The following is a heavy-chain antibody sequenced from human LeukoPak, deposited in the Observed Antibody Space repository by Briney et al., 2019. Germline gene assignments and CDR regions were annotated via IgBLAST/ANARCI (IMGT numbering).Heavy chain of an antibody. D-gene: IGHD3-9*01. J-gene: IGHJ3*02. CDR3: ATYWRYFDWLLSDI. V-gene: IGHV3-7*05. CDR1: GFTFGDYW. CDR2: IKQDGSDT. Sequence: GGSLRLSCEASGFTFGDYWMTWVRQAPGKGLECVANIKQDGSDTYYVDSVKGRFTISRDNAKNSLFLQMNSLGAEDTAVYYCATYWRYFDWLLSDIWGLGTMVTVSS.